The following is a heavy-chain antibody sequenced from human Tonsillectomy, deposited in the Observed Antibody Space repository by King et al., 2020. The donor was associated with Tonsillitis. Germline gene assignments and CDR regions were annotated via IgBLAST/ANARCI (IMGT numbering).Heavy chain of an antibody. Sequence: QLVQSGSELKKSGASVKVSCKASGYTFTSYAMNWVRQAPGQGLEWMGWINTNTGNPTYAQGFTGRFVFSLDTSVSTAYLQICSLKAEDTAVYYCAREPPPGHYDFWSGYYDTPLYYYYGMDVWGQGTTVTVSS. CDR1: GYTFTSYA. D-gene: IGHD3-3*01. CDR3: AREPPPGHYDFWSGYYDTPLYYYYGMDV. V-gene: IGHV7-4-1*01. J-gene: IGHJ6*02. CDR2: INTNTGNP.